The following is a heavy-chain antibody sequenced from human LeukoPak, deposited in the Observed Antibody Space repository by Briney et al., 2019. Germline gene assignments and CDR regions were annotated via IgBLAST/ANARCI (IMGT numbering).Heavy chain of an antibody. CDR1: GGSFSGYY. V-gene: IGHV4-34*01. CDR3: ARTPQPRWDCSSTSCYLSSVWFDP. D-gene: IGHD2-2*01. CDR2: INHSGST. J-gene: IGHJ5*02. Sequence: SETLSLTCAVYGGSFSGYYWSWIRQPPGKGLEWIGEINHSGSTNYNPSLKSRVTISVDTSKNQFSLKLSSVTAADTAVYYCARTPQPRWDCSSTSCYLSSVWFDPWGQGTLVTVSS.